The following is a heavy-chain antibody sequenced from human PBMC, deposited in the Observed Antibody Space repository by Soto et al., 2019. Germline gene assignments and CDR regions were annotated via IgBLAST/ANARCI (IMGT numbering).Heavy chain of an antibody. CDR1: GFTFSSYA. CDR3: ARRTSGWYLDY. CDR2: ISGSGGSA. V-gene: IGHV3-23*01. D-gene: IGHD6-19*01. Sequence: EVQLLESGGGLVQPGGSLRLSCAASGFTFSSYAMSWVRQAPGKGLEWVLTISGSGGSAYYADSVKGRFTISRDNSKNTLYLQMNSLRAEDTAVYYCARRTSGWYLDYWGQGTLVTVSS. J-gene: IGHJ4*02.